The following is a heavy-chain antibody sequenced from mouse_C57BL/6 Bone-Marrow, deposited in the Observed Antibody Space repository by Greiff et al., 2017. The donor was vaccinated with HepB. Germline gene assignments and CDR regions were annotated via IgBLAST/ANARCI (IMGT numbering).Heavy chain of an antibody. CDR1: GYTFTSYW. V-gene: IGHV1-64*01. J-gene: IGHJ2*01. CDR3: ARVYGSSWGLDY. Sequence: LQQPGAELVKPGASVKLSCKASGYTFTSYWMHWVKQRPGQGLEWIGMIHPNSGSTNYNEKFKSKATLTVDKSSSTAYMQLSSLTSEDSAVYYCARVYGSSWGLDYWGQGTTLTVSS. CDR2: IHPNSGST. D-gene: IGHD1-1*01.